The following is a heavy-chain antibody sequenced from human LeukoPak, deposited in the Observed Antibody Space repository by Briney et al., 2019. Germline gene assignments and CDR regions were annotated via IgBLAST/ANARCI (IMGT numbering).Heavy chain of an antibody. CDR1: GFTFSSYS. D-gene: IGHD3-9*01. CDR2: ISSSSSYI. J-gene: IGHJ4*02. V-gene: IGHV3-21*04. CDR3: ARGFDWLEYYFDY. Sequence: GGSLRLSCAASGFTFSSYSMNWVRQAPGKGLEWVSSISSSSSYIYYADSVKGRFTISRDNAKNSLYLQMNSLRAEDTAVYHCARGFDWLEYYFDYWGQGTLVTVSS.